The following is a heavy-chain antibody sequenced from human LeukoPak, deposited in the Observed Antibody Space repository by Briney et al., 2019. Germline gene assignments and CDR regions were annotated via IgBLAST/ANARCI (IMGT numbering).Heavy chain of an antibody. Sequence: SSETLSLTCTVSGGSFSRSFWTWIRQPPGKGLEWIGYIYDSGTTKYNPSLKSRVTISVDTSRNQFSLKLNSVTAADTAVYYCARGRDVDSWGQGTLVTVSS. CDR3: ARGRDVDS. CDR2: IYDSGTT. V-gene: IGHV4-59*01. CDR1: GGSFSRSF. J-gene: IGHJ4*02. D-gene: IGHD5-24*01.